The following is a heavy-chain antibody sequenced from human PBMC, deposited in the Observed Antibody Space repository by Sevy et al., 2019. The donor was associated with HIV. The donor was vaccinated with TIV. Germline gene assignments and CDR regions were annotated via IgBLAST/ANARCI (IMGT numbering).Heavy chain of an antibody. Sequence: GGSLRLSCKPSGLTFANYAMNWVRQAPGKGLEWVSPIYGTGGVTYYADSVKGRFTISRDNSKNTLYLQMNSLRTEDTAIYYCAGARFDSSGSFDAFDIWGQGTMVTVSS. CDR2: IYGTGGVT. CDR3: AGARFDSSGSFDAFDI. J-gene: IGHJ3*02. V-gene: IGHV3-23*01. CDR1: GLTFANYA. D-gene: IGHD3-22*01.